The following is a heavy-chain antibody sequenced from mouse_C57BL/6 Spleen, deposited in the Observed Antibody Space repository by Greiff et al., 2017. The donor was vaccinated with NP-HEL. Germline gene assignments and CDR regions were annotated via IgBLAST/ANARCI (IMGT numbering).Heavy chain of an antibody. CDR1: GYTFTDYE. Sequence: QVQLKQSGAELVRPGASVTLSCKASGYTFTDYEMHWVKQTPVHGLEWIGAIDPETGGTAYNQKFKGKAILTADKSSSPAYMELRSLTSEDSAVYYGTRITTVVDRWFGDWGKGTTLTVSS. V-gene: IGHV1-15*01. J-gene: IGHJ2*01. CDR2: IDPETGGT. CDR3: TRITTVVDRWFGD. D-gene: IGHD1-1*01.